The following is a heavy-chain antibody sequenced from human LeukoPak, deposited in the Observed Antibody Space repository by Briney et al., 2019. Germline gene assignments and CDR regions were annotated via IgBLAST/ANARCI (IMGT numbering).Heavy chain of an antibody. CDR3: AGMREHSGNSYNHFDY. CDR1: AVIIISCD. V-gene: IGHV3-23*01. J-gene: IGHJ4*02. D-gene: IGHD1-26*01. CDR2: ITGGGGTT. Sequence: PAGALLLFCAASAVIIISCDMSWGGHAAGERLEGVATITGGGGTTYYADSVKGRFTSSRDTSKNTLFLQMNSLRAEDTAVYYCAGMREHSGNSYNHFDYWGQGTLVTVSS.